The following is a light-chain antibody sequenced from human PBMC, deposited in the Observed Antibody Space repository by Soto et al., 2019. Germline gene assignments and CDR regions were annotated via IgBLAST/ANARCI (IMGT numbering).Light chain of an antibody. CDR3: QTWGTGMGV. V-gene: IGLV4-69*01. Sequence: QLVLTQSPSASASLGASVKLTCTLSSGHSSYPIAWHQQQPEKGPRYLMKIKSDGTYSRGDGIPDRFSGSSSGAERYLTISSLQSEDEADSYCQTWGTGMGVFGGGTKLTVL. CDR1: SGHSSYP. J-gene: IGLJ2*01. CDR2: IKSDGTY.